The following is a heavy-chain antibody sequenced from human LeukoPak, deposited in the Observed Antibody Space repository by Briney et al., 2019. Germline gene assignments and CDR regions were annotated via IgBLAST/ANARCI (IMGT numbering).Heavy chain of an antibody. J-gene: IGHJ5*02. CDR1: GVSISSSH. CDR3: ARRNWDLASRTNWFDP. CDR2: IYYSKYT. D-gene: IGHD7-27*01. Sequence: SETLSLTCTVSGVSISSSHWSWIRQPPGKGLEWIGYIYYSKYTNYNPSLKRRVTISVDTPKNQFSLRLNSVTAADTAVYYCARRNWDLASRTNWFDPWGQGTLVTVSS. V-gene: IGHV4-59*08.